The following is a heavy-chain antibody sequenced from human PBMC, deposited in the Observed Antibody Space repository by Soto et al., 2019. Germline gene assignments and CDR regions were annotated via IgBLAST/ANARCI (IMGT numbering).Heavy chain of an antibody. CDR1: GGTFSSYA. J-gene: IGHJ1*01. CDR3: ARARDLTILVSYFQH. Sequence: GASVKVSCKASGGTFSSYAISWVRQAPGQGLEWMGGIIPIFGTANYAQKFQGRVTITADESTSTAYMELSSLRSEDTAVYYCARARDLTILVSYFQHWGQGTLVTVSS. D-gene: IGHD2-15*01. CDR2: IIPIFGTA. V-gene: IGHV1-69*13.